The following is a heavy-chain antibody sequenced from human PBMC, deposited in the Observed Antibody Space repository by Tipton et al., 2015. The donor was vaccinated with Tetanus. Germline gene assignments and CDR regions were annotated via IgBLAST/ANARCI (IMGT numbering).Heavy chain of an antibody. CDR1: GGSITSNY. V-gene: IGHV4-4*07. Sequence: TLSLTCTVSGGSITSNYWTWIRQPAGKGLEWIGRIYTSESTNYNPSLKSRLTMSVDTSKNQFSLRLNSVTAADTAVYYCARMQRYGMDVWGQGTTVTVSS. D-gene: IGHD6-25*01. CDR3: ARMQRYGMDV. J-gene: IGHJ6*02. CDR2: IYTSEST.